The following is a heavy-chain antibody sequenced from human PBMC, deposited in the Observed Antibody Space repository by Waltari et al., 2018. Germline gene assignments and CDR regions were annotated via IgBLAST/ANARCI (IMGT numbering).Heavy chain of an antibody. Sequence: QLQLQESGPGLGKPSETLSLTCIVSVGSITSNRHYWAWIRQPPGQGLEWIGTMSYNGATYSSPSLKSRVTVSRDTSKNHLSLTLGSVTAADTAVYYCATYIGASIGTAAFDVWGQGTMVTVSS. J-gene: IGHJ3*01. V-gene: IGHV4-39*02. CDR1: VGSITSNRHY. D-gene: IGHD5-12*01. CDR3: ATYIGASIGTAAFDV. CDR2: MSYNGAT.